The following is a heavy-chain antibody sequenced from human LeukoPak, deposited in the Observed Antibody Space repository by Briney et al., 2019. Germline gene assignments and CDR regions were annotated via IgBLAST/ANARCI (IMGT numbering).Heavy chain of an antibody. J-gene: IGHJ6*03. CDR3: ARDPSWELPFYYYYMDV. D-gene: IGHD1-26*01. CDR2: IIPIFGTA. CDR1: GGTFSSYA. Sequence: ASVKVSCKASGGTFSSYAISWVRQAPGQGLEWMGGIIPIFGTANYAQKFQGRVTITADKSTSTAYMELSRLRSDDTAVYYCARDPSWELPFYYYYMDVWGKGTTVTISS. V-gene: IGHV1-69*06.